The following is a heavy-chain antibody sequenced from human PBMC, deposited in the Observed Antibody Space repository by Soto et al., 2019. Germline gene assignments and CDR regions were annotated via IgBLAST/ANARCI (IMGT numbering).Heavy chain of an antibody. CDR3: ARGSHGLLWFGELSDYYYYMDV. D-gene: IGHD3-10*01. CDR1: GYTFTSYG. J-gene: IGHJ6*03. V-gene: IGHV1-18*01. CDR2: ISAYNGNT. Sequence: GASVKVSCKASGYTFTSYGISWVRQAPGQGLEWMGWISAYNGNTNYAQKLQGRVTMTTDTSTSTAYMELSSLRSEDTAVYYCARGSHGLLWFGELSDYYYYMDVWGKGTTVTVPS.